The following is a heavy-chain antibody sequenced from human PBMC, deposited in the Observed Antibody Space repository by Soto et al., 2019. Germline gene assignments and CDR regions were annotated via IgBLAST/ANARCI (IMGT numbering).Heavy chain of an antibody. CDR1: GFTFSSYA. V-gene: IGHV3-23*01. Sequence: GGSLRLSCAASGFTFSSYAMSWVRQAPGKGLEWVSAISGSGGSTYYADSVKGRFTTSRDNSKNTLYLQMNSLRAEDTAVYYCAKGGTKQWPHPPLGWGQGTLVTVSS. CDR2: ISGSGGST. J-gene: IGHJ4*02. D-gene: IGHD6-19*01. CDR3: AKGGTKQWPHPPLG.